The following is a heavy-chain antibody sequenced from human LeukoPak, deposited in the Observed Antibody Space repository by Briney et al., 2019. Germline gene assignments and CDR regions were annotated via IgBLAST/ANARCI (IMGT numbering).Heavy chain of an antibody. V-gene: IGHV1-69*01. CDR2: IIPIFGTA. CDR3: ARKMATHLDY. Sequence: APVKVSYKASGGTFSSYAISWVRQAPGQGLEWMGGIIPIFGTANYAQKFQGRVTITADESTSTAYMELSSLRSEDTAVYYCARKMATHLDYWGQGTLVTVSS. J-gene: IGHJ4*02. CDR1: GGTFSSYA. D-gene: IGHD5-24*01.